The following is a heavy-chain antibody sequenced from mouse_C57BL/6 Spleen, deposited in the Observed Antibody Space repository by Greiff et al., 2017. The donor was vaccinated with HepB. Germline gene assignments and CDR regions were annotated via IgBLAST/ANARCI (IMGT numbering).Heavy chain of an antibody. CDR1: GYTFTDYY. CDR2: IYPGSGNT. J-gene: IGHJ2*01. Sequence: VQLQQSGAELVRPGASVKLSCKASGYTFTDYYINWVKQRPGQGLEWIARIYPGSGNTYYNEKFKGKATLTAEKSSSTAYMQLSSLTSEDSAVYCCARGMDFDYWGQGTTLTVSS. V-gene: IGHV1-76*01. CDR3: ARGMDFDY.